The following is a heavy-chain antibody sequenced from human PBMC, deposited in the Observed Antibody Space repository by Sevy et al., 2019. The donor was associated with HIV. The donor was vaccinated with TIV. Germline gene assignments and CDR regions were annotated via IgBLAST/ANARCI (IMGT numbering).Heavy chain of an antibody. V-gene: IGHV4-4*02. J-gene: IGHJ4*01. CDR3: ARDPGAAASKGDLDY. CDR2: IHHAGSA. Sequence: SETLSLTCAVSGGSISSSNWWTWVRQSPGKGLEWIGEIHHAGSAKYNPSLQSRVTISVDKSNNQFSLKLNSVTAADTAVYYCARDPGAAASKGDLDYWGHGIKVTVSS. D-gene: IGHD6-13*01. CDR1: GGSISSSNW.